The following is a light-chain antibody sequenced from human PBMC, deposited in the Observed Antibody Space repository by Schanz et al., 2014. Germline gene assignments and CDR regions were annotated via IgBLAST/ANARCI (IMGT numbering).Light chain of an antibody. CDR3: SSYAGSYTWV. J-gene: IGLJ3*02. Sequence: QSALTQPASVSGSPGQSITISCTGTSSDVGGYNYVSWYQQHPGKAPKLMIYDVTTRPSGVSNRFSGSKSDSTASLTISGLQPEDGADYYCSSYAGSYTWVFGGGTKLTVL. CDR2: DVT. V-gene: IGLV2-14*03. CDR1: SSDVGGYNY.